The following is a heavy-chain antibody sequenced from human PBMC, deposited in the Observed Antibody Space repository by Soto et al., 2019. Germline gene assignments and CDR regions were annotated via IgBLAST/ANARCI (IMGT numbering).Heavy chain of an antibody. V-gene: IGHV1-3*01. Sequence: QVHLVQSGAEVKKPGASVKVSCKASGYTFTGNAIHWMRQATGQRLEWMGWINGGDGQRLLSQKFQDRITLTRDTTATTAYMELKSLKSEDTAVYFCAKGFDGSVDHWCQGTLLTVSS. CDR2: INGGDGQR. CDR3: AKGFDGSVDH. D-gene: IGHD3-10*01. J-gene: IGHJ4*02. CDR1: GYTFTGNA.